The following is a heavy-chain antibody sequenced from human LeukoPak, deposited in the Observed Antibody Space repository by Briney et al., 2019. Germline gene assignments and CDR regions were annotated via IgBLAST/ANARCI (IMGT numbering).Heavy chain of an antibody. CDR2: KWYDGSNK. V-gene: IGHV3-33*06. CDR1: GFTFSSYG. CDR3: AKAQLLWFGESWFDP. D-gene: IGHD3-10*01. Sequence: GRSLRLSCAASGFTFSSYGMHWVRQAPGKGLEWVAVKWYDGSNKYYADSVKGRFTISRDNSKNTLYLQMNSLRAEDTAVYYCAKAQLLWFGESWFDPWGQGTLVTVSS. J-gene: IGHJ5*02.